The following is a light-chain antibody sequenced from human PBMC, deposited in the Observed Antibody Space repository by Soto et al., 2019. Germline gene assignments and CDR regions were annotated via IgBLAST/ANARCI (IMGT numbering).Light chain of an antibody. CDR3: QQFGNSPWT. Sequence: VLSQSPGRLSLSPGERATLSCRASQSVPSTYFAWYQQKSGQPPRLLISGTSNRATGIPDRFSGSGSGRDFTLTISRLEPEDLAVYFCQQFGNSPWTFGQGTKVEI. CDR1: QSVPSTY. J-gene: IGKJ1*01. V-gene: IGKV3-20*01. CDR2: GTS.